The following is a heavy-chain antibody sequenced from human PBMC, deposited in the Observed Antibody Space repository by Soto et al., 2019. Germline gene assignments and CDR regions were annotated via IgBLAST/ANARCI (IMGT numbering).Heavy chain of an antibody. V-gene: IGHV3-7*01. CDR2: IKQDGSEK. CDR1: GFTFSSYW. CDR3: ARDPWLVRQYYYYGMDV. Sequence: GSLRLSCAASGFTFSSYWMSWVRQAPGKGLEWVANIKQDGSEKYYVDSVKGRFTISRDNAKNSLYLQMNSLRAEDTAVYYCARDPWLVRQYYYYGMDVWGQGTTVTVS. D-gene: IGHD6-19*01. J-gene: IGHJ6*02.